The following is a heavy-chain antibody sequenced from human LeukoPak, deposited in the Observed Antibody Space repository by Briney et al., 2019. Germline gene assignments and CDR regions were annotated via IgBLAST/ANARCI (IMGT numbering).Heavy chain of an antibody. J-gene: IGHJ3*02. CDR1: GYTFTSYG. D-gene: IGHD6-19*01. CDR3: ARGRWLTYAFDI. Sequence: GASVKVSCKASGYTFTSYGISWVRQAPGQGLEWMGGIIPIFGTANYAQKFQGRVTITTDESTSTAYMELSSLRSEDTAVYYCARGRWLTYAFDIWGQGTMVTVSS. CDR2: IIPIFGTA. V-gene: IGHV1-69*05.